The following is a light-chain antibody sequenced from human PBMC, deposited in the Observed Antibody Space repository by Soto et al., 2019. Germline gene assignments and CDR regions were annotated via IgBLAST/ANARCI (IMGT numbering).Light chain of an antibody. Sequence: EIVMTQSPATLSVSPGERATLSCRASQSVSSDLAWYHQKPGQAPRLLIYGAYTRATGIPARFSGSGSGTEFTLTIKSLQSEDFAAYYCKQYNNWPRTFGQGTKVDIK. J-gene: IGKJ1*01. CDR2: GAY. CDR1: QSVSSD. V-gene: IGKV3-15*01. CDR3: KQYNNWPRT.